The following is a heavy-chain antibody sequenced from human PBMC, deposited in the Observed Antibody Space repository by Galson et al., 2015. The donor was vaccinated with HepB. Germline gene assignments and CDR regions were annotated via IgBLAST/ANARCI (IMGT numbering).Heavy chain of an antibody. CDR2: IYHSGST. J-gene: IGHJ3*02. CDR1: GGSISSGGYS. CDR3: ARGFPRAFDI. V-gene: IGHV4-30-2*01. Sequence: QVQLQESGPGLVKPSETLSLTCAVSGGSISSGGYSWSWIRQPPGKGLEWIGYIYHSGSTYYNPSLKSRVTISVDRSKNQFSLKLSSVTAVDTAVYYCARGFPRAFDIWGQGTMVTVSS.